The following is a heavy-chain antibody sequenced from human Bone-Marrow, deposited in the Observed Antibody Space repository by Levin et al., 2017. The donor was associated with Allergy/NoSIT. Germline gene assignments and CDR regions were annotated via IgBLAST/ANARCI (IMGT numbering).Heavy chain of an antibody. CDR1: EFTVGNNY. CDR2: IYSSGVT. D-gene: IGHD2-15*01. V-gene: IGHV3-53*01. CDR3: SRNTGSNPPAAY. Sequence: GGSLRLSCAASEFTVGNNYMSWVRQAPGKGLEWVSTIYSSGVTDYADSVKGRFIVSRDSSKNTLYLQMNRLRDEDTAVYFCSRNTGSNPPAAYWGQGTLVTVSS. J-gene: IGHJ4*02.